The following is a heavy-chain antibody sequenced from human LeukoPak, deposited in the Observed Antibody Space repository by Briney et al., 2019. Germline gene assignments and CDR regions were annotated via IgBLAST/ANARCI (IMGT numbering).Heavy chain of an antibody. CDR1: GYSFTSYW. D-gene: IGHD6-13*01. V-gene: IGHV5-51*01. CDR2: IYPGDSDT. J-gene: IGHJ3*02. CDR3: ARRAAAGYDAFDI. Sequence: GESLRISCKGSGYSFTSYWIGWVRQMPGKGLEWMGIIYPGDSDTRYSPSFQGQVTISADKSISTAYLQWSSLKVSDTAMYHCARRAAAGYDAFDIWGQGTMVTVSS.